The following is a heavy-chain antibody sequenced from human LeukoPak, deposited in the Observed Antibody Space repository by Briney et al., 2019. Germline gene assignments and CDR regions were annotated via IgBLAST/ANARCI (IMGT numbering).Heavy chain of an antibody. CDR1: GFTFDDYA. J-gene: IGHJ4*02. Sequence: GGSLRLSCAASGFTFDDYAMHWVRQAPGKGLEWVSLISWDGGSTYYADSVKGRFTISRDNSKNSLYLQMNGLRAEDTALYYCAKGALGGNSAFDYWGQGTLVTVSS. CDR2: ISWDGGST. D-gene: IGHD1-7*01. V-gene: IGHV3-43D*03. CDR3: AKGALGGNSAFDY.